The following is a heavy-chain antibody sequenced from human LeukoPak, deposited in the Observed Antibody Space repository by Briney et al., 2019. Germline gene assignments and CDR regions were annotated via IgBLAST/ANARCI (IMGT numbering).Heavy chain of an antibody. D-gene: IGHD2-15*01. V-gene: IGHV3-48*02. CDR2: ISPSSNTI. Sequence: GGSLRLSCTASGFTFSSYSMNWVRQAPGKGLEWVSYISPSSNTIYYADSVKGRFTISRDNAKNSLYLQMNSLRDEDTAVYYCARDARLGYCSGGNCPWGQGTLVTVSS. CDR1: GFTFSSYS. CDR3: ARDARLGYCSGGNCP. J-gene: IGHJ5*02.